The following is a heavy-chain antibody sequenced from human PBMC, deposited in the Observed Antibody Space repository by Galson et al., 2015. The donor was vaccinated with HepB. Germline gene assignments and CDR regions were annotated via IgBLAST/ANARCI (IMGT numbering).Heavy chain of an antibody. D-gene: IGHD2/OR15-2a*01. J-gene: IGHJ5*02. CDR2: ITGSGAIT. CDR3: AKYEYCSSTTSCSRFDP. V-gene: IGHV3-23*01. Sequence: SLRLSCAASGFTFSRYTMTWVRQAPGKGLEWVSSITGSGAITYYADSMKGRFSISRDNSKNTLYLQMNSLRAEDTALYYCAKYEYCSSTTSCSRFDPWGQGTLVTVPS. CDR1: GFTFSRYT.